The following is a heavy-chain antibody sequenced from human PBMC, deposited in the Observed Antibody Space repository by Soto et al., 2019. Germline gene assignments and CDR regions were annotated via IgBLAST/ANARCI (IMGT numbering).Heavy chain of an antibody. D-gene: IGHD6-13*01. CDR2: ISGSGGST. V-gene: IGHV3-23*01. CDR1: GFTFSSYA. CDR3: AKDQQQYNWFDP. Sequence: GGSLRLSCAASGFTFSSYAMSWVRQAPGEGLEWVSAISGSGGSTYYADSVKGRFTISRDNSKNTLYLQMNSLRAEDTAVYYCAKDQQQYNWFDPWGQGTLVTVSS. J-gene: IGHJ5*02.